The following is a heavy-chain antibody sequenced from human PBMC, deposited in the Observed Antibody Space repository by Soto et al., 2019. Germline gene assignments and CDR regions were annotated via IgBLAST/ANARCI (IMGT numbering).Heavy chain of an antibody. V-gene: IGHV3-23*01. Sequence: QLLESGGGLVQPGGSLRLSCAASGFTFSSSAMTWVRQAPGKGLEWVATISASGGSTYYADSVKGRFTISRDNSENTLYLQMNSLRAEDTAVYHCSKHSRENGWQPFDLWGRGTLVTVSS. CDR3: SKHSRENGWQPFDL. CDR1: GFTFSSSA. D-gene: IGHD6-19*01. CDR2: ISASGGST. J-gene: IGHJ2*01.